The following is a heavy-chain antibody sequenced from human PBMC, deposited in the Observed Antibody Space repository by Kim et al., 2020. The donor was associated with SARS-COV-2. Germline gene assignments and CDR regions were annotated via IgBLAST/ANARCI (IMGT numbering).Heavy chain of an antibody. CDR3: ARPTRPYSSSWPLDY. Sequence: GSLRLSCAASGFTFDDYGMSWVRQAPGKGLEWVSGINWNGDSTGYADYVKGRFTISRDNAKNSLYLQMNSLRAEDTALYHCARPTRPYSSSWPLDYWGQGTLVTVSS. CDR1: GFTFDDYG. CDR2: INWNGDST. J-gene: IGHJ4*02. V-gene: IGHV3-20*01. D-gene: IGHD6-13*01.